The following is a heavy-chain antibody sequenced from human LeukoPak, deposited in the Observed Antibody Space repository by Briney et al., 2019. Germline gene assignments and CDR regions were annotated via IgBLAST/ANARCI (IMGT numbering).Heavy chain of an antibody. CDR2: ISKTSSTL. CDR1: GFTFSNYS. D-gene: IGHD3-16*02. J-gene: IGHJ4*02. CDR3: ARGDYIWGSYRQDY. Sequence: PGGSLRLSCAASGFTFSNYSMHWVRPAPGKGLEWVSYISKTSSTLYYADSVKGRFTISRDNAKNSLYLQMNSLRDEDTAVYYCARGDYIWGSYRQDYWGQGTLVTVSS. V-gene: IGHV3-48*02.